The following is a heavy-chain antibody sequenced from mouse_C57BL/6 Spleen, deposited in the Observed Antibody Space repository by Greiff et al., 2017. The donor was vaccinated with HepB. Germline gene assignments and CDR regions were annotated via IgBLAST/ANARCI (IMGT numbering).Heavy chain of an antibody. V-gene: IGHV1-81*01. CDR1: GYTFTSYG. J-gene: IGHJ4*01. Sequence: VQLQQSGAELARPGASVKLSCKASGYTFTSYGISWVKQRTGQGLEWIGEIYPRSGNTYYNEKFKGKATLTADKSSSTAYMELRSLTSEESAVYFCARRAIIITSTGYAMDYWGQGTSVTVSS. D-gene: IGHD1-1*01. CDR3: ARRAIIITSTGYAMDY. CDR2: IYPRSGNT.